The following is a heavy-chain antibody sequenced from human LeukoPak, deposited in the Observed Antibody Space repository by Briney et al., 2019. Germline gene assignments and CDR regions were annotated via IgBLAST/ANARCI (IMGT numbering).Heavy chain of an antibody. CDR2: IKQDGSEK. Sequence: PGGSLRLSCAASGFTVSSNYMSWVRQAPGKGLEWVANIKQDGSEKYYVDSVKGRFTISRDNAKNSLYLQMNSLRAEDTAVYYCAREGTLRITFGGVIVGPIDYWGQGTLVTVSS. CDR1: GFTVSSNY. J-gene: IGHJ4*02. CDR3: AREGTLRITFGGVIVGPIDY. D-gene: IGHD3-16*02. V-gene: IGHV3-7*01.